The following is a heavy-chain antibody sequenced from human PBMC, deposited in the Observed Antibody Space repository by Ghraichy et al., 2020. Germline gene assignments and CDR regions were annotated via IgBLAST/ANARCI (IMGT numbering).Heavy chain of an antibody. V-gene: IGHV4-59*01. CDR3: ARDHPMGFYRARWFDP. Sequence: SQTLSLTCAVSGGSFTNYYWSWIRKAPGKGLEWIGCFYYSGSTNYNPSLKSRVTISVDTSKNQFSLRLTSVTAADTAVYYCARDHPMGFYRARWFDPWGQGTLVTVSS. J-gene: IGHJ5*02. CDR2: FYYSGST. CDR1: GGSFTNYY. D-gene: IGHD2/OR15-2a*01.